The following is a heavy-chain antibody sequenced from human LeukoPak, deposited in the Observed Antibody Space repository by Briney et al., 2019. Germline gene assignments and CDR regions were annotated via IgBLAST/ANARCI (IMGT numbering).Heavy chain of an antibody. V-gene: IGHV1-18*01. J-gene: IGHJ4*02. CDR3: ARDVTPTRYSSGW. CDR1: GYTFTSYD. CDR2: ISAYNGNT. Sequence: GASVKVSCKASGYTFTSYDINWVRQAPGQGLEWMGWISAYNGNTNYAQKLQGRVTMTTDTSTSTAYMELRSLRSDDTAVYYCARDVTPTRYSSGWWGQGTLVTVSS. D-gene: IGHD6-19*01.